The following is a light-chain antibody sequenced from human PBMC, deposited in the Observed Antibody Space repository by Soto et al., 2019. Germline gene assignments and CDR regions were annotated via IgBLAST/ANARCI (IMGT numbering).Light chain of an antibody. V-gene: IGLV2-14*01. CDR2: EVT. CDR1: SSDVGNYNF. CDR3: SSYSANNTLYV. J-gene: IGLJ1*01. Sequence: QSALTQPASVSASPGQSITISCTGTSSDVGNYNFVSWYQQHPGKAPKLLIYEVTNRPSGVSTRFSGSKSGNTASLAISGLQTEDEADYCCSSYSANNTLYVFGSGTELTVL.